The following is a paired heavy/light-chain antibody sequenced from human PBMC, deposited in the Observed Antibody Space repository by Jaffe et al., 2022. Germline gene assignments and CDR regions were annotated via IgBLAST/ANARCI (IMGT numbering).Light chain of an antibody. CDR1: SGHSSYA. V-gene: IGLV4-69*01. Sequence: QLVLTQSPSASASLGASVKLTCTLSSGHSSYAIAWHQQHPEKGPRYLMKLNSDGSHSKGDGIPDRFSGSSSGAERYLTISSLQSEDEADYYCQTWGTGIHWVFGGGTKLTVL. CDR3: QTWGTGIHWV. CDR2: LNSDGSH. J-gene: IGLJ3*02.
Heavy chain of an antibody. CDR2: IYSGGTT. J-gene: IGHJ4*02. V-gene: IGHV3-66*02. CDR3: ARVGCSSRSSCYGVPHFDY. CDR1: GFTVISNY. D-gene: IGHD2-2*01. Sequence: EVQLVESGGNLVQPGGSLRLSCAASGFTVISNYMTWVRQAPGKGLEWVSVIYSGGTTYYADSVKGRFTISRDNSKNTVYLQMNSLRAEDTAVYYCARVGCSSRSSCYGVPHFDYWGRGTLVTVSS.